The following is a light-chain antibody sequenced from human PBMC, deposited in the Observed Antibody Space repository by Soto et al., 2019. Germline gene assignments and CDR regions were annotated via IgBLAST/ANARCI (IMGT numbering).Light chain of an antibody. CDR2: EVN. V-gene: IGLV2-23*02. CDR3: CSYAGGRTFVV. CDR1: SSDIGSYNL. Sequence: QSALSQPASVSESPGQSVTISCTGTSSDIGSYNLVSWYHHHPGQAPKLVIYEVNKRPSVDSNRFSGSKSGNTASLTIAGLQPEDEGEYYCCSYAGGRTFVVFGGGTKLTVL. J-gene: IGLJ3*02.